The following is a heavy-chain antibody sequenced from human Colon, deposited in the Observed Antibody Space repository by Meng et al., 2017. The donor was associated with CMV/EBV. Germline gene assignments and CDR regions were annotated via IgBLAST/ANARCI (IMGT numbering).Heavy chain of an antibody. CDR1: GYTFTTYG. D-gene: IGHD3-3*01. CDR2: ISAYNGNT. J-gene: IGHJ5*02. V-gene: IGHV1-18*01. Sequence: ASVKVSCKTSGYTFTTYGLSWVRQAPGQGLEWMGWISAYNGNTNYAQNLQGRVTMTRDTSTSTAYMELRSLRSDDTAVYYCARDPVIVESLGGCERSRDNGVVIIHPSWFDWFDPWGRGTLVTVSS. CDR3: ARDPVIVESLGGCERSRDNGVVIIHPSWFDWFDP.